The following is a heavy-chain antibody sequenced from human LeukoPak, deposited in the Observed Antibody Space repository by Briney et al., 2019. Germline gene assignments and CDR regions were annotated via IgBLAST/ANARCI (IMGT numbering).Heavy chain of an antibody. Sequence: GGSLRLSCAASGFTFSSYAMSWVRQAPGKGLEWVSAISGSGGSTYYADSVKGRFTISRDNSKNTLYLQMNSLRAEDTAVYYCAKVQDVLRFLERYFPADYWGQGTLVTVSS. J-gene: IGHJ4*02. V-gene: IGHV3-23*01. CDR2: ISGSGGST. D-gene: IGHD3-3*01. CDR1: GFTFSSYA. CDR3: AKVQDVLRFLERYFPADY.